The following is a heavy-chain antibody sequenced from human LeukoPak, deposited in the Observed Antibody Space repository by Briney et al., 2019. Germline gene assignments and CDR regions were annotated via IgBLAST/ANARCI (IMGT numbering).Heavy chain of an antibody. V-gene: IGHV3-30*04. Sequence: PGGSLRLSCAASGFTFSSYAMPWVRQAPGKGLEWVAVISYDGSNKYYADSVKGRFTISRDNSKNTLYLQMNSLRAEDTAVYYCARVDVVVVAAHYFDYWGQGTLVTVSS. D-gene: IGHD2-15*01. J-gene: IGHJ4*02. CDR2: ISYDGSNK. CDR3: ARVDVVVVAAHYFDY. CDR1: GFTFSSYA.